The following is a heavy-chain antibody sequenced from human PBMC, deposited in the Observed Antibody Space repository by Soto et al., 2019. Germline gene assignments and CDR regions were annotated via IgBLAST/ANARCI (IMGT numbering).Heavy chain of an antibody. D-gene: IGHD3-22*01. CDR3: ARNSYYYDRSGYYSTTSGMDV. J-gene: IGHJ6*02. CDR2: IYPGDSDT. V-gene: IGHV5-51*01. CDR1: GYSFTSYW. Sequence: GESLKISCKGSGYSFTSYWIGWVRQMPGKGLEWMGIIYPGDSDTRYSPSFQGQVTISADKSISTAYLQWSSLKASDTAMYYCARNSYYYDRSGYYSTTSGMDVWGQGTTVTVS.